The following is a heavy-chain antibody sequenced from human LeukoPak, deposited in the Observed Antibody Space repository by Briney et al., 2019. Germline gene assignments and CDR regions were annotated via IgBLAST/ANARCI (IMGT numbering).Heavy chain of an antibody. D-gene: IGHD3-10*01. CDR3: ASFNVLLWFGELGGVDY. CDR1: GGSISSYY. Sequence: SETLSLTCTVSGGSISSYYWSWIRQPPGKGLEWIGYIYYSGSTNYNPSLKSRVTISVDTSKNQFSLKLSSVTAADTAVYYCASFNVLLWFGELGGVDYWGQGTLVTVSS. CDR2: IYYSGST. J-gene: IGHJ4*02. V-gene: IGHV4-59*08.